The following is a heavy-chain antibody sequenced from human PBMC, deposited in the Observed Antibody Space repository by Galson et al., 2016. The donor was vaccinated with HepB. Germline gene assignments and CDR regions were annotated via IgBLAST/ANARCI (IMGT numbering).Heavy chain of an antibody. Sequence: TLSLTCDVSGDSISSGGSYWSWIRQHPGKGLEWIGYIYNSETTYYNPSLKSRITISVDTSQTHFSLNLIGVTAADTAVYYCAGVTSGWYSDYWGQGTLVTVSS. V-gene: IGHV4-31*11. J-gene: IGHJ4*02. D-gene: IGHD6-19*01. CDR1: GDSISSGGSY. CDR2: IYNSETT. CDR3: AGVTSGWYSDY.